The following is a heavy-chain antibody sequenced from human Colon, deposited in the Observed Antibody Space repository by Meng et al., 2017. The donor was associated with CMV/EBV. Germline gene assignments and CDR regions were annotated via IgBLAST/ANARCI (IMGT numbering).Heavy chain of an antibody. V-gene: IGHV3-21*01. CDR2: ISGSGNNI. J-gene: IGHJ2*01. CDR1: GFTFSNFY. Sequence: VQLVESGGGLVKPGGSLRLSCAASGFTFSNFYMNWVRQAPGKGLEWVSSISGSGNNIYYADSVKGRFTISRDNAKNSLYLQMNNLRAEDTAVYYCAFRTTQVLFDVWGRGTLVTVSS. D-gene: IGHD1-1*01. CDR3: AFRTTQVLFDV.